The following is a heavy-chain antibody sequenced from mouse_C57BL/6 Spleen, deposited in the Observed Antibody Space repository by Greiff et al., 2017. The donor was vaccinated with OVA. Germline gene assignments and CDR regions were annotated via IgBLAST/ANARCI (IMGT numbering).Heavy chain of an antibody. J-gene: IGHJ4*01. CDR3: ARHEDHGNPEYYYAMDY. CDR1: GYTFTEYT. Sequence: VQLQQSGAELVKPGASVKLSCKASGYTFTEYTIHWVKQRSGQGLEWIGWFYPGSGSIKYNEKFKDKATLTADKSSSTVYMELSRLTSEDSAVYFCARHEDHGNPEYYYAMDYWGQGTSVTVSS. CDR2: FYPGSGSI. D-gene: IGHD2-1*01. V-gene: IGHV1-62-2*01.